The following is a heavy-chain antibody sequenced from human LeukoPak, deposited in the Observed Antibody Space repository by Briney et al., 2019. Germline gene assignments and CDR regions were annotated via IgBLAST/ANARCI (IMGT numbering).Heavy chain of an antibody. D-gene: IGHD3-16*01. J-gene: IGHJ4*02. V-gene: IGHV3-7*03. CDR1: GFTFSSYW. CDR3: AREGRIMITFGGSPARL. Sequence: TGGSLRLSCAASGFTFSSYWMSWVRQAPGKGLEWVANIKQDGSEKYYVDSVKGRFTISRDNAKKSLYLQMNSLRAEDTAVYYCAREGRIMITFGGSPARLWGQGTLVTVPS. CDR2: IKQDGSEK.